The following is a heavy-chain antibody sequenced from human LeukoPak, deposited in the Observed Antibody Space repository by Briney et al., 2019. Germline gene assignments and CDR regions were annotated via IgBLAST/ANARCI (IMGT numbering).Heavy chain of an antibody. CDR1: GMTFSSYS. CDR3: ARDGVRGFTATTPFDY. D-gene: IGHD4-17*01. J-gene: IGHJ4*02. V-gene: IGHV3-21*01. Sequence: GGSLRLSCAASGMTFSSYSMNWVRQAPGKGLEWVSSISSSGNNIYYADSVKGRFTISRDNAKNSLSLQMNSLRVEDTAVYYCARDGVRGFTATTPFDYWGPGTLVTVSS. CDR2: ISSSGNNI.